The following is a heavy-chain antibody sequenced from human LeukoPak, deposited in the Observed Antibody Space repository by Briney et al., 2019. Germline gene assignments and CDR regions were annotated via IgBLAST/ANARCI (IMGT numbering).Heavy chain of an antibody. V-gene: IGHV4-61*02. CDR2: ISSSGST. D-gene: IGHD3-10*01. CDR1: GDSISSGDYY. J-gene: IGHJ4*02. Sequence: PSETLSLTCTVSGDSISSGDYYWSWIRQPAGTGLEWIGRISSSGSTNYNPSLKSRVTISVDTSKNRFSLKLSSVTAADTAVYYCARKLKNYYGSGSYPRFDYWGQGTLVTVSS. CDR3: ARKLKNYYGSGSYPRFDY.